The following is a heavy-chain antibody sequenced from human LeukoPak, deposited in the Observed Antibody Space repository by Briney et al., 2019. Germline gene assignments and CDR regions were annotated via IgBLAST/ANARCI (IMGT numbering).Heavy chain of an antibody. D-gene: IGHD3-3*01. Sequence: GASVKVSCKASGYTFTSYDINWVRQATGQGLEWMGWMNPNSSNTGYAQKFQGRVTMTRNTSISIAYMELSSLRSEDTAVYYCARGKTRITIFGVVIYYYGMDVWGQGTTVTVSS. CDR3: ARGKTRITIFGVVIYYYGMDV. CDR1: GYTFTSYD. CDR2: MNPNSSNT. J-gene: IGHJ6*02. V-gene: IGHV1-8*01.